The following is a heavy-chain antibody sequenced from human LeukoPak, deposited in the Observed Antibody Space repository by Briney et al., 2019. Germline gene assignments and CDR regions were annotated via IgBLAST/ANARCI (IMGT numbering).Heavy chain of an antibody. CDR1: GDSISNTAYH. V-gene: IGHV4-39*01. CDR3: SRLPNGSPADY. J-gene: IGHJ4*02. D-gene: IGHD1-26*01. CDR2: IYYSGNT. Sequence: SETLSLTCIVSGDSISNTAYHWGWIRQPPGKGLEWIASIYYSGNTYYNPSLKSRLTISVDTSKNQFSLKLNSVTAADTAVYYCSRLPNGSPADYWGQGTLVTVPS.